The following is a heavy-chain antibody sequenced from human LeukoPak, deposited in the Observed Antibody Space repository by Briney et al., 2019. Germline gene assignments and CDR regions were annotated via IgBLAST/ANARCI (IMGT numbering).Heavy chain of an antibody. CDR3: AKSIAARPTYYFDY. CDR2: ISGSGGST. D-gene: IGHD6-6*01. CDR1: GFTFSSYA. V-gene: IGHV3-23*01. J-gene: IGHJ4*02. Sequence: GGSLRLSCAASGFTFSSYAMGWVRQAPGKGLEWVSAISGSGGSTYYADSVKGRFTISRDNSKNTLYLQMNSLRAEDTAVYYCAKSIAARPTYYFDYWGQGTLVTVSS.